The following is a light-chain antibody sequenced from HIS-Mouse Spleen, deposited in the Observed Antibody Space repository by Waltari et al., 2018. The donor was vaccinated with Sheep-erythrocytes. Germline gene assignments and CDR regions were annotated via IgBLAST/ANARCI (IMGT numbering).Light chain of an antibody. Sequence: QSALPQPPSASGSPGQPVTISCTGTSRHCGGYNSVAWYQQHPGKAPKLMIYEVSERPSGVPDRFSGSKSGNTASLTVSGLQAEDEADYYCSSYAGSNNWVFGGGTKLTVL. CDR1: SRHCGGYNS. CDR3: SSYAGSNNWV. J-gene: IGLJ3*02. V-gene: IGLV2-8*01. CDR2: EVS.